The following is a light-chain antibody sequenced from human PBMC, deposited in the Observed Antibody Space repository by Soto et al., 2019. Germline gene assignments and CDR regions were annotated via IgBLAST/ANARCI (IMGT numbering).Light chain of an antibody. CDR2: QDT. J-gene: IGLJ2*01. CDR1: KLGTKY. Sequence: SYELTQPPSVSVSPGQTASITCSGDKLGTKYACWYQQKPGQSPVLVIYQDTKRPSGIPERCAGSNSGNTATLTISGTQAMDEADYYCQAWDRSTVVFGGGTKLTVL. V-gene: IGLV3-1*01. CDR3: QAWDRSTVV.